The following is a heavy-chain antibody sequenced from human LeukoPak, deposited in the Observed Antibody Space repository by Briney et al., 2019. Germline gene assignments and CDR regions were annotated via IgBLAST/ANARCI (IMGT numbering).Heavy chain of an antibody. CDR2: INHSGST. J-gene: IGHJ5*02. D-gene: IGHD2-2*01. CDR1: GGSFSGYY. V-gene: IGHV4-34*01. CDR3: ARGHPRYCSGTSCYGGWFDP. Sequence: SETLSLTCAVYGGSFSGYYWSWIRQPPGKGLEWIGEINHSGSTNYNPSLKSRVTISVDTSKNQFSLKLSSVTAADTAVYYCARGHPRYCSGTSCYGGWFDPWGQGTLVTVSS.